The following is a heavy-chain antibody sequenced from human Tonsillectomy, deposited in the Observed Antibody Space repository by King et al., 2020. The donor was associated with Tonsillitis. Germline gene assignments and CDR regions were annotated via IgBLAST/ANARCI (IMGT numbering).Heavy chain of an antibody. D-gene: IGHD1-7*01. J-gene: IGHJ4*02. V-gene: IGHV3-73*01. CDR3: ARRGNSADFDY. CDR1: GFTFSGSA. CDR2: IRTKANTYAT. Sequence: VQLVESGGGLVQPGGSLKLSCAASGFTFSGSAMHWVRQTSGKGLEWVGRIRTKANTYATAYAASVKGRFTISRDDSNNTAYLQMNSLKTEDTVLYYWARRGNSADFDYWGQGTLVTVSS.